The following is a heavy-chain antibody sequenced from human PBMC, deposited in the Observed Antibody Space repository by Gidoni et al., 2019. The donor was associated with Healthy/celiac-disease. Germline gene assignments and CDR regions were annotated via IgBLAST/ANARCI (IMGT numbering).Heavy chain of an antibody. CDR3: ARDGASGPPYFDY. J-gene: IGHJ4*02. V-gene: IGHV3-7*03. CDR2: IKQDGSEK. Sequence: EVQLVESGGCLVQPGGSLRLSCAASGFTFSSYWMSGVRQAPGKGLEWVANIKQDGSEKYYVDSVKGRFTISRDNAKNSLYLQMNSLRAEDTAVYYCARDGASGPPYFDYWGQGTLVTVSS. D-gene: IGHD3-16*01. CDR1: GFTFSSYW.